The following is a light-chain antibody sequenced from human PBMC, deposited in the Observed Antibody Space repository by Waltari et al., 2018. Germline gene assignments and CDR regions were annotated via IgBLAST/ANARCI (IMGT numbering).Light chain of an antibody. CDR1: SSDVGGYNY. CDR3: SSYTSSSTLGV. Sequence: QSALTQPASVSGSPGQSITISCTGTSSDVGGYNYVFWYQPPPGKAPKLMVYEVSNRPSGVSNRFSGSKSGNTASLTISGLQAEDEADYYCSSYTSSSTLGVFGGGTKLTVL. V-gene: IGLV2-14*01. J-gene: IGLJ3*02. CDR2: EVS.